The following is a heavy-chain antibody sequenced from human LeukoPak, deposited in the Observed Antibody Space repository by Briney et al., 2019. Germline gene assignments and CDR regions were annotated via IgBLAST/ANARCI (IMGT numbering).Heavy chain of an antibody. CDR2: ISGSGGST. V-gene: IGHV3-23*01. CDR3: ATKGAYYYYGMDV. J-gene: IGHJ6*02. Sequence: PGGSLRLSCAASGFTFSSYSMNWVRQAPGKGLEWVSAISGSGGSTYYADSVKGRFTISRDNSKNTLYLQMNSLRAEDTAVYYCATKGAYYYYGMDVWGQGTTVTVSS. CDR1: GFTFSSYS.